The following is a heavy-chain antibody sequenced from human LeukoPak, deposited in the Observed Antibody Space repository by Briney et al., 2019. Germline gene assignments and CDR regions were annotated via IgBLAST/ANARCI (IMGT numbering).Heavy chain of an antibody. V-gene: IGHV1-2*06. J-gene: IGHJ4*02. Sequence: ASVKVSCKASGYTFTSYYMHWVRQAPGQGLEWMGRINPNSGGTNYAQKFQGRVTMTRDTSISTAYMELSRLRSDDTAVYYCARGEERWLQLDCPDYWGQGTLVTVSS. CDR1: GYTFTSYY. CDR2: INPNSGGT. D-gene: IGHD5-24*01. CDR3: ARGEERWLQLDCPDY.